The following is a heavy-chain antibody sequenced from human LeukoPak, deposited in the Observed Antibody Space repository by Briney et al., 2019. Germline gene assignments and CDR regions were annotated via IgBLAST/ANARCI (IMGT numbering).Heavy chain of an antibody. CDR1: GFTFSSYW. J-gene: IGHJ4*02. CDR3: AGWETYSSGWYAMGPYYFDY. CDR2: IKQDGSEK. Sequence: PGGSLRLSCAASGFTFSSYWMSWVRQAPGKGLEWVANIKQDGSEKYYVDSVKGRFTISRDNAKNSLYLQMNSLRAEDTAVYYCAGWETYSSGWYAMGPYYFDYWGQGTLVTVSS. D-gene: IGHD6-19*01. V-gene: IGHV3-7*03.